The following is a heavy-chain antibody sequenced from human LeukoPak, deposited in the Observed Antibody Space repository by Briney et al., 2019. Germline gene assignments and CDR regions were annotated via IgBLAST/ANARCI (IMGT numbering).Heavy chain of an antibody. CDR3: VRGLRLGELSFSLALEH. CDR2: IYHSGST. Sequence: SETLSLTCTVSGGSISSGGYYWSWIRQPPGKGLEWIGYIYHSGSTYYNPSLKSRVTISVDRSKNQFSLKLSSVTAADTAVYYCVRGLRLGELSFSLALEHWGQGTLVTVSS. D-gene: IGHD3-16*02. J-gene: IGHJ1*01. V-gene: IGHV4-30-2*01. CDR1: GGSISSGGYY.